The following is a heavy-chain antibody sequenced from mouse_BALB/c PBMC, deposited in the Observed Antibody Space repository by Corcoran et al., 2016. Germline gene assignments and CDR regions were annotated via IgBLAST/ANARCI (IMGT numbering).Heavy chain of an antibody. CDR2: INPYNDGT. D-gene: IGHD1-1*01. Sequence: EVQLQQSGPELVKPGASVKMSCKASGYTFTSYVMHWVKQKPGQGLEWIGYINPYNDGTKYNEKFKGKATLTSDKSSSTAYMELSSLTSEDSAVYYCAKVGCNYWYFDVWGAGTTVTVSS. CDR1: GYTFTSYV. CDR3: AKVGCNYWYFDV. V-gene: IGHV1S136*01. J-gene: IGHJ1*01.